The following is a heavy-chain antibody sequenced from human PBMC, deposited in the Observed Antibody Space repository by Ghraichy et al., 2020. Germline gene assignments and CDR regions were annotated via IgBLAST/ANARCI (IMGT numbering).Heavy chain of an antibody. Sequence: SETLSLTCTVSGVSVSSGSYYWSLIRQPPEKGLEWIGYISYIGSTNFNPSLKSRVTISVDTSKNQFSLRLRSVTAADTAVYYCAREETTGNFDYWGQGTLVTVSS. D-gene: IGHD1-1*01. V-gene: IGHV4-61*01. CDR1: GVSVSSGSYY. CDR3: AREETTGNFDY. J-gene: IGHJ4*02. CDR2: ISYIGST.